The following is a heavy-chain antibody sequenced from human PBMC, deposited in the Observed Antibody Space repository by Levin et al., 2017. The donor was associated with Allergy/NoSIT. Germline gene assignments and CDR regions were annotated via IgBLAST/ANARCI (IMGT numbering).Heavy chain of an antibody. CDR3: VKDMRDGLYSYYQMDV. Sequence: GGSLRLSCAASGLDFHNYAMHWVRQVPGKGLEWVAGIGWNSGKRDYADSVQGRFTISRDNAKNSLYLEMNSVRAEDTALYYCVKDMRDGLYSYYQMDVWGQGATVIVSS. V-gene: IGHV3-9*01. D-gene: IGHD2-21*01. CDR1: GLDFHNYA. J-gene: IGHJ6*02. CDR2: IGWNSGKR.